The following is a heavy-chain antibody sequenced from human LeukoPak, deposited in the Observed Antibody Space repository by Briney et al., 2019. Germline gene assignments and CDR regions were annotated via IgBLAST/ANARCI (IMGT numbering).Heavy chain of an antibody. CDR1: GVPFSNSW. V-gene: IGHV3-74*01. J-gene: IGHJ4*02. Sequence: GGALRLSCAASGVPFSNSWMHWGRQAPGRGLVCVSRVNCDKRTTHYADSVKGRFTISRDNAENTLYMRMNSLRPEDTAVYYCARGYYSSSRFDSWGQGTLVSVSS. CDR2: VNCDKRTT. CDR3: ARGYYSSSRFDS. D-gene: IGHD6-13*01.